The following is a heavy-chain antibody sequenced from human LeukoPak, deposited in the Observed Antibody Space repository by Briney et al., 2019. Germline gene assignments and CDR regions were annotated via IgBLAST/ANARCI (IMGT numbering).Heavy chain of an antibody. CDR1: ECTFTVYN. CDR3: ARDFLTGYYNAYYFDY. CDR2: INPKSGGT. D-gene: IGHD3-9*01. V-gene: IGHV1-2*02. J-gene: IGHJ4*02. Sequence: ASVKVSCKASECTFTVYNIHWVRQAPGQGLEWMGWINPKSGGTNYAQKFQGRVTMTRDTSISTAYMELSRLRSDDTAVYYCARDFLTGYYNAYYFDYWGQGTLVTVSS.